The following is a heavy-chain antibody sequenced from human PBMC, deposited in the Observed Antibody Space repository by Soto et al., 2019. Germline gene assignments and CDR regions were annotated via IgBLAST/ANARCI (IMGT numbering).Heavy chain of an antibody. D-gene: IGHD3-16*01. J-gene: IGHJ4*02. CDR2: IEISGRAT. CDR3: AKGDGGYFDH. CDR1: GFSFSNYA. V-gene: IGHV3-23*05. Sequence: EVQLLESGGGLVQPGGSLRLSCIASGFSFSNYAMLWVRQAPGKGPEWVSSIEISGRATYYADAVKGRFTISRDDSKNAVYLQMNSLRVEDTAVYFCAKGDGGYFDHWGQGSLVTVSS.